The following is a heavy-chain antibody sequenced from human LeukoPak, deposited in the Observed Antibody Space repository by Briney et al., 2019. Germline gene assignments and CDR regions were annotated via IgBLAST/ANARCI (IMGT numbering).Heavy chain of an antibody. V-gene: IGHV3-23*01. D-gene: IGHD3-22*01. CDR2: ISGSGGST. CDR3: AKCRHDSSGYPYDAFDI. Sequence: GRSLRLSCVVSGFTFSEYTMHWVRQAPGKGLEWVSAISGSGGSTYYADSVKGRFTISRDNSKNTLYLQMNSLRAEDTAVYYCAKCRHDSSGYPYDAFDIWGQGTMVTVSS. J-gene: IGHJ3*02. CDR1: GFTFSEYT.